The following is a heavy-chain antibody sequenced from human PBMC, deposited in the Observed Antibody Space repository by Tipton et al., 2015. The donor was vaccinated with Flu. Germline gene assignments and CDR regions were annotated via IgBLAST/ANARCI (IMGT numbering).Heavy chain of an antibody. D-gene: IGHD3-16*01. CDR1: GFTVSTNY. V-gene: IGHV3-53*01. J-gene: IGHJ6*02. CDR3: ARVREADYAYGMDV. Sequence: SLRLSCEASGFTVSTNYMGWVRQAPGKGLEWVSVIYRGDRTYCADAVKGRFTTSRDNSKNTLYVQMNSLRVEDTAVYYCARVREADYAYGMDVWGQGTTVTVSS. CDR2: IYRGDRT.